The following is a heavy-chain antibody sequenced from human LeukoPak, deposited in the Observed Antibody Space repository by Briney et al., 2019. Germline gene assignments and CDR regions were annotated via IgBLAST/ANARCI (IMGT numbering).Heavy chain of an antibody. CDR2: IYYSGST. D-gene: IGHD4-17*01. CDR1: GGSISSYY. J-gene: IGHJ4*02. Sequence: PSETLSLTCTVSGGSISSYYWSWIRQPPGGGLEWMGYIYYSGSTNYNPSLKSRVTISVDTSKNQFSLKLSSVTAADTAVYYCASSTVDYFDYWGQGTLVTVSS. CDR3: ASSTVDYFDY. V-gene: IGHV4-59*08.